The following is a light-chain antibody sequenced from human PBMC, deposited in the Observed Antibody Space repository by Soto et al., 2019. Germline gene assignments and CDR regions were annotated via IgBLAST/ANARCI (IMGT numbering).Light chain of an antibody. CDR1: QVVNDNY. Sequence: EIVLTQSPDTLSLSPGERATLSCRASQVVNDNYLAWYQQKPGQAPRLLIYGASNRPGGIPDKFSGSGSGTDFTFTINRLEPEDFAVYYCQQYARSPYTFAQGTKLEI. CDR2: GAS. V-gene: IGKV3-20*01. CDR3: QQYARSPYT. J-gene: IGKJ2*01.